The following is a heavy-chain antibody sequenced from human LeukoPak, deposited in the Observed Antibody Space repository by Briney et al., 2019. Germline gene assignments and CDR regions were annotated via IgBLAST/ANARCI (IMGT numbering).Heavy chain of an antibody. CDR2: MNPNGTNT. CDR1: GYTFINYD. J-gene: IGHJ5*02. CDR3: ARGGEGVSGWFDP. Sequence: ASVKVSCKASGYTFINYDINWVRQATGQGLEWMGWMNPNGTNTGYTQKLQGRVTMTRNTSISTAYMELSNLRSEDTAVYYCARGGEGVSGWFDPWGQGTLVTVSS. V-gene: IGHV1-8*01. D-gene: IGHD2-8*01.